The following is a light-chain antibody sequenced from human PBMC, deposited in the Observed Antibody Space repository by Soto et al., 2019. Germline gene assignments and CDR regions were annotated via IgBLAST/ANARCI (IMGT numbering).Light chain of an antibody. V-gene: IGLV6-57*04. CDR2: EDN. CDR1: SGGIASNS. CDR3: QTWGTGIQV. J-gene: IGLJ7*01. Sequence: NFMLTQPHSVSESPGKTVIISCTRSSGGIASNSVQWYQQRPGSAPSTVIYEDNQRPSGVPDRFSGSSSGAERYLTISSLQSEDEADYYCQTWGTGIQVFGAGTQLTVL.